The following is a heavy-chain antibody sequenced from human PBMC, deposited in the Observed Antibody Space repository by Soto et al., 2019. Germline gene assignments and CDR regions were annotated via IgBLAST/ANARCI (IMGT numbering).Heavy chain of an antibody. D-gene: IGHD3-16*02. V-gene: IGHV3-23*01. Sequence: GGSLRLSCAASGFTFSSYAMSWVRQAPGKGLEWVSAISGSGGSTYYADSVKGRFTISRDNSKNTLYLQMNSLRAEDTAVYYCAKAGPVITFGGVIVIPYFDYWGQGTLVTVSS. CDR2: ISGSGGST. CDR1: GFTFSSYA. J-gene: IGHJ4*02. CDR3: AKAGPVITFGGVIVIPYFDY.